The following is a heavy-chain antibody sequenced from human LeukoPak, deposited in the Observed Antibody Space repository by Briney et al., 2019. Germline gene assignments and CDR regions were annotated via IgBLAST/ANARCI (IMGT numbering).Heavy chain of an antibody. CDR3: AKSNSSGYYSNFDY. D-gene: IGHD3-22*01. Sequence: SETLSLTCTVSGGSISSGGYYWSWIRQHPGKGLEWIGYIYYSGSTYYNPSLKSRVTISVDTSKNQFSLKLSSVTAADTAVYYCAKSNSSGYYSNFDYWGQGTLVTVSS. CDR2: IYYSGST. CDR1: GGSISSGGYY. J-gene: IGHJ4*02. V-gene: IGHV4-39*01.